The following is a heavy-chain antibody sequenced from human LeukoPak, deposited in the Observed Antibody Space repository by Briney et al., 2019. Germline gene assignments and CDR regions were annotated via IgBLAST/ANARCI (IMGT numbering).Heavy chain of an antibody. CDR3: ARVAAVGSVSSLDY. D-gene: IGHD6-19*01. CDR2: ISAYNCNT. Sequence: SSENSCNKASGYIFTSYVIRWVRAAAEQRLGWMRWISAYNCNTNSAQKLRGKVTMTTDTSTSTAYMETSRLRSEDTAVYYCARVAAVGSVSSLDYWGQGTLVPVSS. V-gene: IGHV1-18*01. CDR1: GYIFTSYV. J-gene: IGHJ4*02.